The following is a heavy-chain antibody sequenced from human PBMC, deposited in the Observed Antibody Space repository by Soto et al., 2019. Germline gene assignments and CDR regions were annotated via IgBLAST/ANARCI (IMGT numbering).Heavy chain of an antibody. V-gene: IGHV4-31*03. Sequence: QVQLQESGPGLVKPSQTLSLTCTVSDGSISSGGYYWSWIRQHPGKGLEWIGYIYYSGNTYYNPSLKXRLTXSXHTSKNQFSLKLSSVTAADTAVYYCARGPGSGWYDYWGQGTLVTVSS. CDR1: DGSISSGGYY. D-gene: IGHD6-19*01. CDR3: ARGPGSGWYDY. J-gene: IGHJ4*02. CDR2: IYYSGNT.